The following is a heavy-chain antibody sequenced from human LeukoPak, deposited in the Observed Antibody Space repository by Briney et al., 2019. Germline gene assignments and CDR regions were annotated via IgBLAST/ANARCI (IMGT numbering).Heavy chain of an antibody. Sequence: NASETLSLTCTVSGGSISSYYWSWIRQPPGKGLEWIGYIYYSGSTNYNPSLKSRVTISVDTSKNQFSLKLSSVTAADTAVYYCAREGTGLYYYYGMDVWGQETTVTVSS. V-gene: IGHV4-59*01. CDR1: GGSISSYY. D-gene: IGHD2-21*01. CDR3: AREGTGLYYYYGMDV. J-gene: IGHJ6*02. CDR2: IYYSGST.